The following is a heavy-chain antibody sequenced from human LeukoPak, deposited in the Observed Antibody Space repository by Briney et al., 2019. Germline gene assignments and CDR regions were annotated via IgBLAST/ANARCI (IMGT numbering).Heavy chain of an antibody. Sequence: GGSLRLSCAASGFTFSTYSMTWVRQAPGKGLECVTSISSSSSYIFYADSVKGRFTISRDNAKNSLYLQMNSLRAEDTAVYYCARDGYCSSTSCYTGVDYFDYWGQGTLVTVSS. CDR2: ISSSSSYI. D-gene: IGHD2-2*02. V-gene: IGHV3-21*01. CDR3: ARDGYCSSTSCYTGVDYFDY. CDR1: GFTFSTYS. J-gene: IGHJ4*02.